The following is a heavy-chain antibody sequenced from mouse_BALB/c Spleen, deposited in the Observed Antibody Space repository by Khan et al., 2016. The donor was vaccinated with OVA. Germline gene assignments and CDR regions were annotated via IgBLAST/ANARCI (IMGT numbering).Heavy chain of an antibody. J-gene: IGHJ2*01. Sequence: EVKLLESGPGLVKPSQSLSLTCTVTGYSITSGYGWNWIRQFPGNKLEWMGYISYSGSTNYNPSLNSRISITRYTSKNQFFLQLNSVTTEDTATYYCARTARIKYWGQGTTLTVSS. D-gene: IGHD1-2*01. CDR3: ARTARIKY. CDR1: GYSITSGYG. V-gene: IGHV3-2*02. CDR2: ISYSGST.